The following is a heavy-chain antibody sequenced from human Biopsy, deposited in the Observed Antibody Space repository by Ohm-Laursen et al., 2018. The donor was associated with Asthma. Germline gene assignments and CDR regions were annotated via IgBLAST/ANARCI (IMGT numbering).Heavy chain of an antibody. Sequence: GESLKISCKGSGYFFSTYWIGWVRQMPGKGLEWMGIIFPGDSDTIYSPSFQGQVTISADNSISTAYLQWSSLKASDTAIYYCARLAYGSGSFFDFWGQGTLVTVAS. V-gene: IGHV5-51*01. D-gene: IGHD3-10*01. J-gene: IGHJ4*02. CDR2: IFPGDSDT. CDR1: GYFFSTYW. CDR3: ARLAYGSGSFFDF.